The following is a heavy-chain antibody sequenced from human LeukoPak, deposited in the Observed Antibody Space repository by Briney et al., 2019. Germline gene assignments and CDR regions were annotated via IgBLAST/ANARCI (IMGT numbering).Heavy chain of an antibody. CDR2: INPNSGGT. J-gene: IGHJ3*02. CDR1: GYTFTGYY. CDR3: ARARDGSDAFDI. V-gene: IGHV1-2*02. Sequence: ASVKVSCKASGYTFTGYYMHWVRQAPGQGLEWMGWINPNSGGTNYAQKFQGTVTMTRDTSISTAYMELSRLRSDDTAVYYCARARDGSDAFDIWGQGTMVTVSS. D-gene: IGHD5-24*01.